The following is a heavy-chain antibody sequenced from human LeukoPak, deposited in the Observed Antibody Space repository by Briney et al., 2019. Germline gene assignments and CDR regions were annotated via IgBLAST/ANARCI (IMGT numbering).Heavy chain of an antibody. D-gene: IGHD3-3*01. J-gene: IGHJ6*02. CDR1: GFTFRSYS. Sequence: PGGSLRLSCAASGFTFRSYSMNWVRQAPGKGLEWVLSISSSSTYIYYADSVKGRFIISRDNAKNSLYLQMNSLRAEDTAVYYCARPHPRTVFGVFSYYYGMDVWGQGTTVTVSS. CDR2: ISSSSTYI. V-gene: IGHV3-21*01. CDR3: ARPHPRTVFGVFSYYYGMDV.